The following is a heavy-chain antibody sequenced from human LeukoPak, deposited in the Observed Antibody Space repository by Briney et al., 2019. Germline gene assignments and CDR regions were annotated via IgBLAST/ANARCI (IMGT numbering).Heavy chain of an antibody. J-gene: IGHJ5*02. Sequence: ASVNVSCKASGYTFINYGIGWVRQAPGQGLEWMGWISTYNGDTNYAQKLQGRVIMTTDTSTSTAYMELRSLRSDDTAMYYCATSGDGGWFDPWGQGTLVTVSS. CDR3: ATSGDGGWFDP. CDR2: ISTYNGDT. D-gene: IGHD3-16*01. V-gene: IGHV1-18*01. CDR1: GYTFINYG.